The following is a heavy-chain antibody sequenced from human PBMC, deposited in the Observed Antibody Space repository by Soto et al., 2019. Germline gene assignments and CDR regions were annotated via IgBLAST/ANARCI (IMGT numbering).Heavy chain of an antibody. D-gene: IGHD5-12*01. CDR1: GGSINTFY. J-gene: IGHJ4*02. CDR2: IFSSGST. CDR3: AREGSYSAYNFAHGIQLWSFDF. Sequence: XETLSLTCTVAGGSINTFYWSWVRQPAGRGLEWIGRIFSSGSTSFNPSLESRVAMSVDTSKNHFSLNLSSVTAADMAVYYCAREGSYSAYNFAHGIQLWSFDFWGQGALVTVSS. V-gene: IGHV4-4*07.